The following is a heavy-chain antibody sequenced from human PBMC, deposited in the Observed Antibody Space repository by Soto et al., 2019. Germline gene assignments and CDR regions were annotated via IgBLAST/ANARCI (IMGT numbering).Heavy chain of an antibody. D-gene: IGHD3-10*01. CDR2: IYYSGST. Sequence: ETLSLTCTVSGGSISSYYWSWIRQPPGKGLEWIGYIYYSGSTNYNPSLKSRVTISVDTSKNQFSLKLSSVTAADTAVYYCARLEPITYGMDVWGQGTTVTVSS. J-gene: IGHJ6*02. V-gene: IGHV4-59*01. CDR1: GGSISSYY. CDR3: ARLEPITYGMDV.